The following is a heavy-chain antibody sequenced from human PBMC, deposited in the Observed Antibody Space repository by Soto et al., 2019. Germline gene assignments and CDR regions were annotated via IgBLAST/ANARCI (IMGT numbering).Heavy chain of an antibody. CDR3: ATTLHGDPLLSDY. D-gene: IGHD4-17*01. Sequence: ASVKVSCTVSGYTLTELSMHWVRQAPGKGLEWMGGFDPEDGETIYAQKFQGRVTMTEDTSTDTAYMELSSLRSEDTAVYYCATTLHGDPLLSDYWGQGTLVTVSS. CDR1: GYTLTELS. V-gene: IGHV1-24*01. CDR2: FDPEDGET. J-gene: IGHJ4*02.